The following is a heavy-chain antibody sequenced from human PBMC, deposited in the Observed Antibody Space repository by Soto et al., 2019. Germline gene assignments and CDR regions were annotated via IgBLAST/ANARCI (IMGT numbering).Heavy chain of an antibody. CDR3: ARHVGYEGMNV. J-gene: IGHJ6*04. CDR2: IFHSGST. CDR1: GGSVSSSNL. V-gene: IGHV4-4*02. Sequence: SETPSITCAVSGGSVSSSNLGGWVRQPPGKGLEWIGGIFHSGSTNYNPSLKSRLTISVDRSKNQFSLKLSSVTAADTAVYYCARHVGYEGMNVWGKGTTVTVSS. D-gene: IGHD2-2*01.